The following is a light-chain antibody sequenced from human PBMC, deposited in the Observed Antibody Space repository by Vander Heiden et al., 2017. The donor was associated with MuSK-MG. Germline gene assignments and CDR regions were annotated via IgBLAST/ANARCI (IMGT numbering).Light chain of an antibody. V-gene: IGLV3-19*01. CDR3: NSRDSSGNRWV. CDR1: SLSSYY. J-gene: IGLJ3*02. CDR2: GKN. Sequence: SSALTQDPAVSVALGQTGRITCQGDSLSSYYASWYQQKPGQAPVLVIYGKNNRPSGIPDRFSGSSSGTTASLTITWAQAEDEADYYCNSRDSSGNRWVFGGGTKLTVL.